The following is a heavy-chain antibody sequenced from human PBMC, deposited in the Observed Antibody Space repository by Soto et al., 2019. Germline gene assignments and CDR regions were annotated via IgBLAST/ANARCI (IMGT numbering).Heavy chain of an antibody. D-gene: IGHD1-26*01. J-gene: IGHJ4*02. Sequence: SETLSLTCAVSGGSISSGGYSWSWIRQPPGKGLEWIGYIYHSGSTYYNPSLKSRVTISVDRSKNQFSLKLSSVTAADTAVYYCARGGVVGFGYWGQATLFTVSS. CDR2: IYHSGST. V-gene: IGHV4-30-2*01. CDR3: ARGGVVGFGY. CDR1: GGSISSGGYS.